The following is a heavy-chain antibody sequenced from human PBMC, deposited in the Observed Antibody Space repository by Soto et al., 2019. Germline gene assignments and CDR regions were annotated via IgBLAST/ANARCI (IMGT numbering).Heavy chain of an antibody. CDR3: ARDNKAPTYYYNGMDV. V-gene: IGHV5-51*01. J-gene: IGHJ6*02. CDR2: IYPGDSDT. Sequence: PGESLKISCKGSGYSFTSYWIGWVRQMPGKGLEWMGIIYPGDSDTRYSPSFQGQVTISADKSISTAYLQWSSLKASDTAMYYCARDNKAPTYYYNGMDVWGQGTTVTVSS. CDR1: GYSFTSYW.